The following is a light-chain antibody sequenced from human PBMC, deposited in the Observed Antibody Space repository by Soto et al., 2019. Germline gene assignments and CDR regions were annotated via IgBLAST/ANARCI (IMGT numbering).Light chain of an antibody. Sequence: EIVMTQSPATLSVSPGERATLSCRASQSISSNLAWYQQKPGQAPRFLIFGASTRATGIPARFSGSGSGTEFTLTISSLQSEYFAVYYCQQYNNRPLTFGGGTKVEIK. CDR3: QQYNNRPLT. CDR2: GAS. CDR1: QSISSN. V-gene: IGKV3-15*01. J-gene: IGKJ4*01.